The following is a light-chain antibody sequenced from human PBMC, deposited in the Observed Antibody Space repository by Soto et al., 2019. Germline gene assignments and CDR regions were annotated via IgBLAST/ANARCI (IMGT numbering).Light chain of an antibody. Sequence: QSALTQPASVSGSPGQSITISCTGTSSDVGGYNYVSWYQQHPGKAPKLMIYDVSNRPSGVSNRFSGSKSGNTASLTISGLQAEVEADYYRSSCTSSSTLVFGGGSKLTVL. CDR2: DVS. J-gene: IGLJ3*02. V-gene: IGLV2-14*01. CDR1: SSDVGGYNY. CDR3: SSCTSSSTLV.